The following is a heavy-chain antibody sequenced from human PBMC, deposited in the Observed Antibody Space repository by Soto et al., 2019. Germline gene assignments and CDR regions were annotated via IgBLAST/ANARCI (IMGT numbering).Heavy chain of an antibody. V-gene: IGHV1-8*01. Sequence: QVQLVQSGAEVKKPGASVKVSCTGSGYTFRSYDIHWVRQATGQGLEWMGWVNPNTGNTGDAQKCQGRVTMAKDMPKSSAYMEVNSLTSDDTAIYYCARAYGAGAFGFWGQGTLVSVYS. CDR2: VNPNTGNT. CDR3: ARAYGAGAFGF. J-gene: IGHJ4*02. D-gene: IGHD3-10*01. CDR1: GYTFRSYD.